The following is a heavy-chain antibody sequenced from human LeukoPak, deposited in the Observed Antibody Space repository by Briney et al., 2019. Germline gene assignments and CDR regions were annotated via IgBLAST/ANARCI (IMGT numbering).Heavy chain of an antibody. V-gene: IGHV4-4*07. J-gene: IGHJ4*02. D-gene: IGHD3-22*01. CDR2: IYSSGST. CDR3: ARGIPHPDYDSSGYSH. Sequence: SETLSLTCTVSGGSISTYYWSWIRQFAGKGLEWIGRIYSSGSTNYNPSLKSRVTMSVDTSKNQFSLKLSSVTAADTAVYYCARGIPHPDYDSSGYSHWGQGTLVTVSS. CDR1: GGSISTYY.